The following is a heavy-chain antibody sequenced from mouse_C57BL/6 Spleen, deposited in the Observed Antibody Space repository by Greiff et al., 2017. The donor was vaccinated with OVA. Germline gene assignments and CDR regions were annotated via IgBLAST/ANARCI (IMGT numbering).Heavy chain of an antibody. CDR3: ARKSYYYGSSWFAY. CDR1: GYAFSSSW. CDR2: IYPGDGDT. D-gene: IGHD1-1*01. V-gene: IGHV1-82*01. J-gene: IGHJ3*01. Sequence: VKLVESGPELVKPGASVKISCKASGYAFSSSWMNWVKQRPGKGLEWIGRIYPGDGDTNYNGKFKGKATLTADKSSSTAYMQLSSLTSEDSAVYFCARKSYYYGSSWFAYWGQGTLVTVSA.